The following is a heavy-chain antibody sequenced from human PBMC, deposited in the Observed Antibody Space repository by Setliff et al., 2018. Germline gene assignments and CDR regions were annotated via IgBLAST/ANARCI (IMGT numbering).Heavy chain of an antibody. D-gene: IGHD3-3*01. J-gene: IGHJ3*02. CDR3: AVTETYYDFWSGYYSPGAFDI. CDR2: IYYSGST. CDR1: GGSISSSSYY. Sequence: SETLSLTCTVSGGSISSSSYYWGWIRQPPGKGLEWIGSIYYSGSTNYNPSLKSRVTISVDTSKNQFSLKLSSVTAADTAVYYCAVTETYYDFWSGYYSPGAFDIWGQRTMVTVSS. V-gene: IGHV4-39*07.